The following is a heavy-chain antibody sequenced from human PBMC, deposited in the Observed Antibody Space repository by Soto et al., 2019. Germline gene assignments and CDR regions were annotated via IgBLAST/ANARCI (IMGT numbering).Heavy chain of an antibody. CDR3: VRDFGPTVKRYYFDY. CDR1: GFSFSTYS. Sequence: EVQLVESGGGLVQPGGSLRLSCAASGFSFSTYSMNWVRQAPGKGLEWVSYISSSSSMIYYADSVKGRFTISRDNAKNSLYLQMNSLRDEDTAVYYCVRDFGPTVKRYYFDYWGQGTLVTVSS. CDR2: ISSSSSMI. V-gene: IGHV3-48*02. D-gene: IGHD3-3*01. J-gene: IGHJ4*02.